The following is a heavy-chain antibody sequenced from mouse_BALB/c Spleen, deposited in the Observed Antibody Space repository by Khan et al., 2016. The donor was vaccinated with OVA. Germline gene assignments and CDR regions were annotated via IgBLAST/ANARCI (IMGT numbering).Heavy chain of an antibody. V-gene: IGHV3-2*02. CDR2: ISSTGGT. Sequence: EVQLQESGPGLVKPSQSLSLTCTATGYSITSDYAWNWIRQFPGNKLERMGYISSTGGTSYNPSLKSRISITRDKSKNQSFLQLKSVTAEDTAAYYCARSLFYSYGYALDCWGRGTLVTVSS. CDR1: GYSITSDYA. D-gene: IGHD2-12*01. CDR3: ARSLFYSYGYALDC. J-gene: IGHJ4*01.